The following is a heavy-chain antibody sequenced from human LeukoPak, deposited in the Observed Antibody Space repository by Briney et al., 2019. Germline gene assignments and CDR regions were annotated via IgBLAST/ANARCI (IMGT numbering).Heavy chain of an antibody. D-gene: IGHD6-13*01. J-gene: IGHJ6*03. Sequence: ASVKVSCKASGGTFSSYAISWVRQAPGQGLEWMGAIIPIFGTANYAQKFQGRVTITADESTSTAYMELSSLRSEDTAVYYCARAMASIAAAGTNYYYYMDVWGKGNTVTVSS. CDR3: ARAMASIAAAGTNYYYYMDV. CDR1: GGTFSSYA. CDR2: IIPIFGTA. V-gene: IGHV1-69*13.